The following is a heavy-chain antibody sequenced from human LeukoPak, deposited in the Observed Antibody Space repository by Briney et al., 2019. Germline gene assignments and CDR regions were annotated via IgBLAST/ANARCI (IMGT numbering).Heavy chain of an antibody. CDR1: SGSISGYF. J-gene: IGHJ4*02. Sequence: NTSETLSLTCTVSSGSISGYFWSWIRQPPGKGLEWIGYIHYSGTTNYNPSLKSRVTMSVDTSKNQFSLKVSSVTAADTAVYYCARMGAIAGASANPDYWGQGTLVTVSS. CDR3: ARMGAIAGASANPDY. V-gene: IGHV4-59*01. D-gene: IGHD4/OR15-4a*01. CDR2: IHYSGTT.